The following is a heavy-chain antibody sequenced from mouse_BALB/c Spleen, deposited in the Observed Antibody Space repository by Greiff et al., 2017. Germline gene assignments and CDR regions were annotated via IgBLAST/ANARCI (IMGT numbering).Heavy chain of an antibody. CDR1: GYTFTSYW. CDR3: ARSGSRDWYFDV. V-gene: IGHV1-87*01. Sequence: VQLQQSGAELARPGASVKLSCKASGYTFTSYWMQWVKQRPGQGLEWIGAIYPGDGDTRYTQKFKGKATLTADKSSSTAYMQLSSLASEDSAVYYCARSGSRDWYFDVWGAGTTVTVSS. D-gene: IGHD1-1*01. J-gene: IGHJ1*01. CDR2: IYPGDGDT.